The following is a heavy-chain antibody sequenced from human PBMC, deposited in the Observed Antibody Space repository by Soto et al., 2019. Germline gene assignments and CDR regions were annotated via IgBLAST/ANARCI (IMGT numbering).Heavy chain of an antibody. CDR2: SNTDGSSV. V-gene: IGHV3-74*01. J-gene: IGHJ4*02. CDR1: GFTFSSYW. Sequence: EVQLVESGGGLVQPGGSLRLSCAASGFTFSSYWMHWVRQAPGKGLVWVSRSNTDGSSVDYADSGKGRFTISRDNAKNTLYLQMNSLRIEDTAVYYCTRDQTYAGNYYDYWGQGTLVTVSS. D-gene: IGHD6-13*01. CDR3: TRDQTYAGNYYDY.